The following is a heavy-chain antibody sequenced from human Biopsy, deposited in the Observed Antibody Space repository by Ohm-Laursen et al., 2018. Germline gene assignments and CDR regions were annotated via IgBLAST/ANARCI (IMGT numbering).Heavy chain of an antibody. J-gene: IGHJ4*02. CDR2: ISASGNHI. CDR1: GFTFSGFS. CDR3: ARDGEAKYCKHGVCPSDF. Sequence: SLRLSCAASGFTFSGFSMNWVRQAPGKGLEWVSSISASGNHIYYTDSVKGRFTVSRANGKNSVYLQMNSLRVEDTAVYYCARDGEAKYCKHGVCPSDFWGQGTLVTVSS. V-gene: IGHV3-21*01. D-gene: IGHD2-8*01.